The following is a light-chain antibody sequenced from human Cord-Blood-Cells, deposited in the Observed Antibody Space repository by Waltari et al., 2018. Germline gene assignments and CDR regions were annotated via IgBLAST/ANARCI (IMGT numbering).Light chain of an antibody. CDR3: SSYTSSSTLVV. V-gene: IGLV2-14*01. Sequence: QSALTQPASVSGSPGQSITISCTGTSSDVGGYNYVSWYQKQPGKAPKLMIYEVSNRPSGFSNRFSGSKSGNTASLTISGLQAEDEADYYCSSYTSSSTLVVFGGGTKLTVL. J-gene: IGLJ2*01. CDR2: EVS. CDR1: SSDVGGYNY.